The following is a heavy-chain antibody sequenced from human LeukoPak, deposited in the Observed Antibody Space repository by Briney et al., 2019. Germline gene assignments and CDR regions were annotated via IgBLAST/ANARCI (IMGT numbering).Heavy chain of an antibody. CDR3: ARGESYYYDSSGYPFDY. D-gene: IGHD3-22*01. CDR1: GVSISSYY. J-gene: IGHJ4*02. Sequence: SETLSLTCTVSGVSISSYYWSWIRQPPGKGLEWIGYIYYSGSTNYNPSLKSRVTISVDTSKNQFSLKLSSVTAEDTAVYYCARGESYYYDSSGYPFDYWGQGTLVTVSS. CDR2: IYYSGST. V-gene: IGHV4-59*01.